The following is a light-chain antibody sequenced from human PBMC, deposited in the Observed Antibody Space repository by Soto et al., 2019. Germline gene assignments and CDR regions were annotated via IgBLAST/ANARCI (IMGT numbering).Light chain of an antibody. J-gene: IGLJ1*01. V-gene: IGLV2-14*01. CDR2: EVS. CDR3: SSYTCSSTLHV. Sequence: QSALTQPASVSGSPGQSITISCTGTSSDVGGYNYVSWYQQHPGKAPKLMIYEVSNRPSGVSNRFSGSKSGNTASLTISGLQAGDEADYYCSSYTCSSTLHVFGTGTKLTVL. CDR1: SSDVGGYNY.